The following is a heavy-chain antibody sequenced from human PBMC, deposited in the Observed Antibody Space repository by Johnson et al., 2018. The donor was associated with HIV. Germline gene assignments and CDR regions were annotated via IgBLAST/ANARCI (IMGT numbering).Heavy chain of an antibody. CDR3: ARASQYYDDGSGYFLGNAFNI. CDR2: INWNGGST. Sequence: DVQVVESGGGVVRPGGSLRLSCAASGFTFDDYGMSWVRQAPGKGLEWVSGINWNGGSTGYADSVKGRFTISRDNAKNSLYLEMKRLRAGDTALYYCARASQYYDDGSGYFLGNAFNIWGQGTMVTVSS. D-gene: IGHD3-22*01. V-gene: IGHV3-20*04. CDR1: GFTFDDYG. J-gene: IGHJ3*02.